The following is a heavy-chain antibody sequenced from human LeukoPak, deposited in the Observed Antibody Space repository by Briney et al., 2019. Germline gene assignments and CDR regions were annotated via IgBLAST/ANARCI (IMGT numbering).Heavy chain of an antibody. Sequence: ASVKVSCKASGYSFTSYDINWVRQAPGQGLEWMGWINPNSGGTNYAQKFQGRVTMTRDTSISTAYMELSRLRSDDTAVYYCASLFNGDGYKDFDYWGQGTLVTVSS. CDR3: ASLFNGDGYKDFDY. J-gene: IGHJ4*02. CDR2: INPNSGGT. D-gene: IGHD5-24*01. CDR1: GYSFTSYD. V-gene: IGHV1-2*02.